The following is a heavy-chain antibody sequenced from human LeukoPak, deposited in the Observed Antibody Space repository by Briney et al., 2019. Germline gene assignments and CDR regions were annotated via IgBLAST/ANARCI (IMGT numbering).Heavy chain of an antibody. CDR3: ARDRGSSGWNYFDY. Sequence: SETLSLTCTVSGGSVSSGYSHWSWIRQAPGKGLEWIGHDGHTNYNPSLRSRVTISIDTSSNQFSLRLNSVTAADTAVYYCARDRGSSGWNYFDYWGQGTLVTVSS. J-gene: IGHJ4*02. D-gene: IGHD6-19*01. CDR1: GGSVSSGYSH. CDR2: DGHT. V-gene: IGHV4-61*01.